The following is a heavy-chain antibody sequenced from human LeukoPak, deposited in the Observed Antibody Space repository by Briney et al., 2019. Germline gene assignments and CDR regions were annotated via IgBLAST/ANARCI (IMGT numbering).Heavy chain of an antibody. D-gene: IGHD3-9*01. CDR2: INPSSGGT. CDR3: ARLSFFDYLYYFDF. Sequence: ASVKVSCKASGYTFTDYYLHWVRQAPGQGLEWMGWINPSSGGTDYAQNFQGRVTMTRDTSITTACMEVSRLRSDDTAVYYCARLSFFDYLYYFDFWGQGTLVTVSS. CDR1: GYTFTDYY. V-gene: IGHV1-2*02. J-gene: IGHJ4*02.